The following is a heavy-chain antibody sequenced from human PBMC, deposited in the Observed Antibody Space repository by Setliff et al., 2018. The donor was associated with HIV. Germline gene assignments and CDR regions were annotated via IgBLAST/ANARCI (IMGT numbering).Heavy chain of an antibody. D-gene: IGHD1-26*01. CDR2: IAYTGSG. J-gene: IGHJ4*02. V-gene: IGHV4-39*07. CDR1: GGSISSRNFY. Sequence: SETLSLTCTVSGGSISSRNFYWGWIRQPPGKGLEWIGSIAYTGSGYYNSSLKSRVTISVDTSRNECSLKLTSVTSVNTAVYYCAREVRWELPQGFDHWGQRSQVTVSS. CDR3: AREVRWELPQGFDH.